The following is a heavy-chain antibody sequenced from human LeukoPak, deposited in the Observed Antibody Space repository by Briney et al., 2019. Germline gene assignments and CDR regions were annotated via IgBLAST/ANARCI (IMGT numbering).Heavy chain of an antibody. CDR1: GCTFNDYY. Sequence: GGSLRLSRAASGCTFNDYYMSWIRQAPGKGLEWLSYINICGTNTHYADSVKGRFTISRDNAKKSLYLEMNNLRAEDTAVYYCATDGAGFDTWGQGVLVTVSS. V-gene: IGHV3-11*01. CDR3: ATDGAGFDT. J-gene: IGHJ5*02. CDR2: INICGTNT.